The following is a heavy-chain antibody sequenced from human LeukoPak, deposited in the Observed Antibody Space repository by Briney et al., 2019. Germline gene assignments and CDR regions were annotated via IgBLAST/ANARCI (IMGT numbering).Heavy chain of an antibody. CDR1: GYTFTGYY. V-gene: IGHV1-2*02. CDR2: INPNSGGT. D-gene: IGHD4-17*01. CDR3: ARDLSKAPSNTYGW. Sequence: ASVKVSCKASGYTFTGYYMHWVRQAPGQGLEWMGWINPNSGGTNYAQKFQGRVTMTRDTSISTAYMELSRLTSDDTAVYYCARDLSKAPSNTYGWWGQGTLVTVSS. J-gene: IGHJ4*02.